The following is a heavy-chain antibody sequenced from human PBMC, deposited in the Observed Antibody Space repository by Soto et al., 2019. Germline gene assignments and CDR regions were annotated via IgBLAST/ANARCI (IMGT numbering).Heavy chain of an antibody. CDR1: GYSFTNYG. D-gene: IGHD5-18*01. Sequence: QVHLVQSGAGGRRPGASGKVPCRAPGYSFTNYGISWVRQTPGQGLEGLGWLSVYNGTTNFAQKDQGRVTMATDTAPLTAYMELRSRRTDATAVYYCAREIRPQNTAATLNVEYWGQGTLVTVSS. V-gene: IGHV1-18*01. J-gene: IGHJ4*02. CDR3: AREIRPQNTAATLNVEY. CDR2: LSVYNGTT.